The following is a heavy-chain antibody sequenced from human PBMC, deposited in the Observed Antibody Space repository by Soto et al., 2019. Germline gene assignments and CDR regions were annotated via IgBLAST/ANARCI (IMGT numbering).Heavy chain of an antibody. J-gene: IGHJ4*02. CDR1: GGSLSSYY. CDR3: ARHYAVVLYHFDY. Sequence: SETLSLTCTVSGGSLSSYYWNWIRQSPGKGLENLGYIYYSDSTNYNPSFKSRITISVDTSRNQFSLTLSSMTAADTAVYYCARHYAVVLYHFDYWGLGTLVTVS. CDR2: IYYSDST. D-gene: IGHD2-15*01. V-gene: IGHV4-59*08.